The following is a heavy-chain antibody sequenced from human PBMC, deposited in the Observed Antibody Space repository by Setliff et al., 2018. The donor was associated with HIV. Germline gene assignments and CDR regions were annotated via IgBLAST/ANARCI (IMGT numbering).Heavy chain of an antibody. J-gene: IGHJ6*03. CDR1: GESFTDYF. D-gene: IGHD1-26*01. Sequence: SETLSLTCAVYGESFTDYFWTWIRQSPGKGLEWLGEINHSGSTNQNPSLKSRFIVSVDTSKNQFSLRLNSVTAADTAVYYCARGREVKRDTYYDYFYMNVWSRGTAVTVSS. V-gene: IGHV4-34*01. CDR3: ARGREVKRDTYYDYFYMNV. CDR2: INHSGST.